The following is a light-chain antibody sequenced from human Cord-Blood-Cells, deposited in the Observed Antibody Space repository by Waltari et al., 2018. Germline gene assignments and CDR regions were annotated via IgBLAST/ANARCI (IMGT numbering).Light chain of an antibody. V-gene: IGKV1-5*03. CDR2: KAS. J-gene: IGKJ2*01. Sequence: DLQMTQSPSTLSASVGDRVTLTCRASQSISSWLAWYQQKPGKAPKLLIYKASSLESGVPSRFSGSGSGTEFTLTISSLQPDDFATYYCQQYNSYSYTFGHGTKLEIK. CDR3: QQYNSYSYT. CDR1: QSISSW.